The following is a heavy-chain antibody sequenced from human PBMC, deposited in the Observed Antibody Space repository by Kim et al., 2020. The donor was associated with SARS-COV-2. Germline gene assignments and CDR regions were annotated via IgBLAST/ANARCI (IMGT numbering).Heavy chain of an antibody. CDR3: ARRQRLITMVRGVISCWFDP. J-gene: IGHJ5*02. D-gene: IGHD3-10*01. V-gene: IGHV4-39*01. Sequence: SETLSLTCTVSGGSISSSSYYWGWIRQPPGKGLEWIGSIYYSGSTYYNPSLKSRVTISVDTPKNQFSLKLSSVTAADTAVYYCARRQRLITMVRGVISCWFDPWGQGTLVTVSS. CDR1: GGSISSSSYY. CDR2: IYYSGST.